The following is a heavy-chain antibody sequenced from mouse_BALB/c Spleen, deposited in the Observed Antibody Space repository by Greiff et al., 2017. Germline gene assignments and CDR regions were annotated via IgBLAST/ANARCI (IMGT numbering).Heavy chain of an antibody. J-gene: IGHJ4*01. CDR1: GFTFSDYY. V-gene: IGHV5-4*02. CDR2: ISDGGSYT. CDR3: AREGYYAMDY. Sequence: DVMLVESGGGLVKPGGSLKLSCAASGFTFSDYYMYWVRQTPEKRLEWVATISDGGSYTYYPDSVKGRFTISRDNAKNNLYLQMSSLKSEDTAMYYCAREGYYAMDYWGQGTSVTVSS.